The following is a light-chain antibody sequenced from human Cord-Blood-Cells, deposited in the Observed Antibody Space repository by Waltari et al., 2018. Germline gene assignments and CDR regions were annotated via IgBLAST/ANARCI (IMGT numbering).Light chain of an antibody. J-gene: IGLJ3*02. CDR1: SSNIGSNY. CDR2: RNN. Sequence: SVLTQPPSASGTPGQRVTISCSGSSSNIGSNYVYWYQQLPGTAPKLLIDRNNQRPSGVPDRFSGSKSGTSASLAISGLRSEDEADYYCAAWDDSLSGPVFGGGTKLTVL. V-gene: IGLV1-47*01. CDR3: AAWDDSLSGPV.